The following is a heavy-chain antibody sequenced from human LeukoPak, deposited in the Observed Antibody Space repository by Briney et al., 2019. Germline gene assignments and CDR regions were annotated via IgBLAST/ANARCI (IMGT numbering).Heavy chain of an antibody. Sequence: APVKVSCRVSGYNFIDYGIAWVRQVPGQGLEWMGWISPYNNKTNFAQKFRGRLSMTTDTSTNTVYMDLRSLRVDDTAVYYCAREKGGVDSLTMVRGVMKEDSYYYYYMDVWGKGTTVTISS. V-gene: IGHV1-18*01. D-gene: IGHD3-10*01. CDR2: ISPYNNKT. J-gene: IGHJ6*03. CDR3: AREKGGVDSLTMVRGVMKEDSYYYYYMDV. CDR1: GYNFIDYG.